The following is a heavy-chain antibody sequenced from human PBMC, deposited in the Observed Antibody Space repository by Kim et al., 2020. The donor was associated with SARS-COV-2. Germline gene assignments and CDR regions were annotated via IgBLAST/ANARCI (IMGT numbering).Heavy chain of an antibody. V-gene: IGHV3-23*01. CDR3: AKAKSGKHLDY. D-gene: IGHD3-10*01. CDR2: T. Sequence: TSSADSGKGRFTISRDNSKNTLYLQMNSLRAEDTAVYYCAKAKSGKHLDYWGQGTLVTVSS. J-gene: IGHJ4*02.